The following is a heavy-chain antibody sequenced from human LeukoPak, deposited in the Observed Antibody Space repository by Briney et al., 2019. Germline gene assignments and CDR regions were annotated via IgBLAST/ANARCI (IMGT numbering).Heavy chain of an antibody. D-gene: IGHD4-17*01. CDR2: ISTYNTNS. J-gene: IGHJ4*02. CDR3: ARTTVTTYHFDY. V-gene: IGHV1-18*01. CDR1: GYTFTTYG. Sequence: ASVKVSCKASGYTFTTYGISWVRQAPGQGLEWMGWISTYNTNSNYAQKLQGRVTMTTDTSASTAYMELRSLRSDDTAVYYCARTTVTTYHFDYWGQGTLVTVSS.